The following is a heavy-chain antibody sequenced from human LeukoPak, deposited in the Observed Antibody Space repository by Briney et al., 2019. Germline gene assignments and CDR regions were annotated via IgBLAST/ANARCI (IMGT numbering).Heavy chain of an antibody. CDR3: ARDHNGPYTFDY. D-gene: IGHD2-2*02. CDR1: GFTFSSYE. Sequence: PGGSLRLSCAASGFTFSSYEMNWVRQAPGKGLEWVSYISSSGSTIYYAGSVKGRFTISRDNAKNSLSLQMNSQTVEVTAVYYCARDHNGPYTFDYWGQGTLVTVSS. CDR2: ISSSGSTI. V-gene: IGHV3-48*03. J-gene: IGHJ4*02.